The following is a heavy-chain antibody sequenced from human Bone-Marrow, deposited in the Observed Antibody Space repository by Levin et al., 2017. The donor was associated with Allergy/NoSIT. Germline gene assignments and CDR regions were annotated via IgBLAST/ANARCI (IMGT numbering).Heavy chain of an antibody. D-gene: IGHD3-3*01. J-gene: IGHJ6*02. CDR3: ARDYDLIPYYNYYGMDV. V-gene: IGHV1-18*01. CDR1: GYTFTTYG. Sequence: ASVKVSCQASGYTFTTYGITWVRQAPGQGLEWMGWISGYNGDTNYAERLRDRLTLTTDTSTSTAYMELRSLRSDDTAVYYCARDYDLIPYYNYYGMDVWGQGTTVTVSS. CDR2: ISGYNGDT.